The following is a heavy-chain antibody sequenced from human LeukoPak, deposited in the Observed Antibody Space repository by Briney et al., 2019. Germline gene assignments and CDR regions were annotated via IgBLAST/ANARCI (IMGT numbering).Heavy chain of an antibody. CDR2: VGGSGDTT. Sequence: GGSLRLSCAASEFTFSTCAMSWVRQATGEGLVWVSAVGGSGDTTYCADYVKGRFTISRDNYKNTLYLQMSSLRAEDTAVYYCAKDRAYGGYWNWYFDLWGRGTLVTVSS. D-gene: IGHD4-17*01. CDR1: EFTFSTCA. CDR3: AKDRAYGGYWNWYFDL. J-gene: IGHJ2*01. V-gene: IGHV3-23*01.